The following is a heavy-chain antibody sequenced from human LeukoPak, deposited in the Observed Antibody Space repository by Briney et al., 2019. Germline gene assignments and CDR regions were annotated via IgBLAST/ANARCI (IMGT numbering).Heavy chain of an antibody. CDR2: ISGSGGSI. D-gene: IGHD1-26*01. CDR1: GFTFSSYA. V-gene: IGHV3-23*01. Sequence: GGSLRLSCAASGFTFSSYAMTWVRQAPRKGLEWVSTISGSGGSIYYADSVKGRFTISRDNSKNTLYLQMNSLSAEDTAVYYCAKSGTTGSYFGADYWGQGTLVTVSS. J-gene: IGHJ4*02. CDR3: AKSGTTGSYFGADY.